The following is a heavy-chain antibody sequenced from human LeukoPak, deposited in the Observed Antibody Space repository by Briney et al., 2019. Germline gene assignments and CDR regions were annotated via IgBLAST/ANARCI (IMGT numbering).Heavy chain of an antibody. D-gene: IGHD3-10*01. V-gene: IGHV3-30*03. Sequence: PGRSLRLSCAASGFTSSSYGMHWVRQAPGKGLEWVAVISYDGSNKYYADSVKGRFTISRDNSKNTLYLQMNSLRAEDTAVYYCARDSMVRGVMDYWGQGTLVTVSS. CDR1: GFTSSSYG. CDR3: ARDSMVRGVMDY. CDR2: ISYDGSNK. J-gene: IGHJ4*02.